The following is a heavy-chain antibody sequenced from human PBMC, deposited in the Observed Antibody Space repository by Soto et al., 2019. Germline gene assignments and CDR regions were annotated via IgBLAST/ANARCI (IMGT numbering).Heavy chain of an antibody. D-gene: IGHD6-13*01. J-gene: IGHJ4*02. CDR3: ATTIAAAGDY. CDR1: GFTFSSYE. Sequence: QPVGSLRLSCAASGFTFSSYEMNWVRQAPGKGLEWVSYISSSGSTIYYADSVKGRFTISRANAKNSLYLQMNSLRAEDTAVYYCATTIAAAGDYWGQGTLVTVSS. CDR2: ISSSGSTI. V-gene: IGHV3-48*03.